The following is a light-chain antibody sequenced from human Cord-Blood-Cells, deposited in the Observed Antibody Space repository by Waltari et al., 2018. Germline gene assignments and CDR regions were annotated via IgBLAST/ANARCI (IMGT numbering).Light chain of an antibody. J-gene: IGLJ3*02. Sequence: QSALTQPASVSGSPGQSITISCTGTSSDVGGYNSVSWYPQDPGKAPKLMIYEVSNRPSGVSNRFSGSKSGNRASLTISGLEAEDEADYYCSSYTSSSTLVFGGGTKLTVL. CDR2: EVS. CDR1: SSDVGGYNS. CDR3: SSYTSSSTLV. V-gene: IGLV2-14*01.